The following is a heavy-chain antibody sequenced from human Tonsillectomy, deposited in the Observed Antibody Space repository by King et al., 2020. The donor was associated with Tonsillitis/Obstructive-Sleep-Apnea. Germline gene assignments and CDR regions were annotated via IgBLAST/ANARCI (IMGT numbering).Heavy chain of an antibody. J-gene: IGHJ5*02. V-gene: IGHV1-69*12. Sequence: QLVQSGAEVKRPASSVKVSCKASGGTFNSYPISWVRQAPGQGLEWIGGIIPIFNTVKYAQKFQGRVTITADESTSTVFMELSSLRSEDTAVYYCARQVWLQLLSYFDPWGQGTLVTVST. CDR1: GGTFNSYP. D-gene: IGHD5-24*01. CDR3: ARQVWLQLLSYFDP. CDR2: IIPIFNTV.